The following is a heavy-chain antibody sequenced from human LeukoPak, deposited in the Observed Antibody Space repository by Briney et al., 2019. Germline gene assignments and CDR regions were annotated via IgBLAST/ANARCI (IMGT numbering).Heavy chain of an antibody. CDR2: IHYSGST. D-gene: IGHD3-16*02. V-gene: IGHV4-39*01. CDR3: ARLGGYHDPPDY. Sequence: PSQTLSLTCTVSGGSISSPTYCWAWIRQPPGKGLEWIRTIHYSGSTYDNPSLKSRFTISVDTSKNQFFLKLSSVTAADTAVYYCARLGGYHDPPDYWRQGTLVTVSS. CDR1: GGSISSPTYC. J-gene: IGHJ4*02.